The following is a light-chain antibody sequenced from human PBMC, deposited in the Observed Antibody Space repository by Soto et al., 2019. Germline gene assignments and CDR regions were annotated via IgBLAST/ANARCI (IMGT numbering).Light chain of an antibody. CDR2: GAS. CDR1: QSVSSN. Sequence: EIVMTQSPATLSVSPGERATLSCRASQSVSSNLAWYQQKPGQAPRLLIYGASTRATGIPARFSGSGSGTEFTLTISIRQSEDFAVYYCQQYNNWWTFGQGTKVEIK. V-gene: IGKV3-15*01. J-gene: IGKJ1*01. CDR3: QQYNNWWT.